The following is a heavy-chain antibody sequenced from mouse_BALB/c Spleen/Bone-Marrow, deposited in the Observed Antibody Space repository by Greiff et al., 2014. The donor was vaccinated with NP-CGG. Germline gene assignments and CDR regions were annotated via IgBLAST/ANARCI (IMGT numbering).Heavy chain of an antibody. J-gene: IGHJ4*01. CDR1: GFTFSSFG. Sequence: EVQLVESGGGLVQPGGSRKLSCAASGFTFSSFGMHWVRQAPEKGLEWVAYISGGSSTIYYADTVEGRFTISRDNPKNTLFLQMTSLRSEDTAMYYCARGVYGYVKYAMDYWGQGTSVTVSS. D-gene: IGHD1-2*01. CDR2: ISGGSSTI. V-gene: IGHV5-17*02. CDR3: ARGVYGYVKYAMDY.